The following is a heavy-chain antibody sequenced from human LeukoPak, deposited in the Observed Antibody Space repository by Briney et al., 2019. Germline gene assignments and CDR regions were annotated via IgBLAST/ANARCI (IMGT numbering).Heavy chain of an antibody. V-gene: IGHV3-48*02. J-gene: IGHJ4*02. CDR2: ISSSSDII. Sequence: GGSLRLSCAASGFTFSSYSMNWVRQAPGKGLEWLSYISSSSDIIYYADTVRGRFTMSRDNAKNSLYLQMNSLRDEDTAVYYCARSSTIDYWGQGTLVTVSS. D-gene: IGHD6-19*01. CDR1: GFTFSSYS. CDR3: ARSSTIDY.